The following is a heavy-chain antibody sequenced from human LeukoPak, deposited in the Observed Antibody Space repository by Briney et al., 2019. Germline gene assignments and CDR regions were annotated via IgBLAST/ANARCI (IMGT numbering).Heavy chain of an antibody. CDR2: ISGSGGST. V-gene: IGHV3-23*01. J-gene: IGHJ4*02. CDR3: ARDQRLYCGGDCYQFDY. Sequence: PGGSLRLSCAASGFTFSSYAMSWVRQAPGKGLEWVSAISGSGGSTYYADSVKGRFTISRDNSKNTLYLQMNSLRAEDTAVYYCARDQRLYCGGDCYQFDYWGQGTLVTVSS. CDR1: GFTFSSYA. D-gene: IGHD2-21*02.